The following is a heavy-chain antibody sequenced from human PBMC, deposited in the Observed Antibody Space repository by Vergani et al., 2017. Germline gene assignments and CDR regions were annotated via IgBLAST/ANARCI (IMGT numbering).Heavy chain of an antibody. V-gene: IGHV4-39*01. J-gene: IGHJ4*02. CDR3: ARLPYRAAAAHY. Sequence: QLQLQESGPGLVKPSETLSLTCTVSGGSISSSSYYWGWIRQPPGKGLEWIGSIYYSGSTYYNPSLKSRVTISVDTSKNQFARKLSSGTAADTAVYYCARLPYRAAAAHYWGQGTLVTVSS. CDR1: GGSISSSSYY. D-gene: IGHD6-13*01. CDR2: IYYSGST.